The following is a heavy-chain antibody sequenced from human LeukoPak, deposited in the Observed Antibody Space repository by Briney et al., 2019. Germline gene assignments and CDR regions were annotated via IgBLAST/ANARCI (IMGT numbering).Heavy chain of an antibody. Sequence: SETLSLTCTVSGGSISSYYWSWNRQPPGKGLEWIGYISYSGSTNYNPSLKSRVTISVDTSRNQFSLKLSSVTAADTAVYYCARGRLGGSGSYYNVLDYWGQGTLVTVSS. CDR1: GGSISSYY. D-gene: IGHD3-10*01. V-gene: IGHV4-59*01. J-gene: IGHJ4*02. CDR3: ARGRLGGSGSYYNVLDY. CDR2: ISYSGST.